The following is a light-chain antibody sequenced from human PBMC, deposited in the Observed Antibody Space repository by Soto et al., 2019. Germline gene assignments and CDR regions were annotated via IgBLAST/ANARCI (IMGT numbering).Light chain of an antibody. J-gene: IGKJ1*01. Sequence: EIVMTQSPGTLSVSPGERATLSCRASQSVSSNLAWYQQQTGQPPTRLLYGASTRATGILPRLSGGRSGREYSPTISSLQSADFAVYYCEQYNNWPRTFGQGTKVEIK. V-gene: IGKV3-15*01. CDR2: GAS. CDR3: EQYNNWPRT. CDR1: QSVSSN.